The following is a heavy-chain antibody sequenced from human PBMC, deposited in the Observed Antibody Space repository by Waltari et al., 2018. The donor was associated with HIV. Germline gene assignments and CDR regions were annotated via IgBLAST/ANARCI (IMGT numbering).Heavy chain of an antibody. CDR3: ARGGAVASNWFDP. Sequence: EVQLVESGGRVVRPGGSLRLTCAASGFSFDDFGMTWVRQVPGKGLEWVSTINFNGAWTGYADSVKGRFIISRDNSKNFVYLEMNNLSGEDTALYYCARGGAVASNWFDPWGQGTLVTVSS. CDR2: INFNGAWT. CDR1: GFSFDDFG. V-gene: IGHV3-20*04. J-gene: IGHJ5*02. D-gene: IGHD6-19*01.